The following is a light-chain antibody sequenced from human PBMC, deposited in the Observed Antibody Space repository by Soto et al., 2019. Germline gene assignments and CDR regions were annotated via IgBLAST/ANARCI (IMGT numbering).Light chain of an antibody. CDR2: KAS. V-gene: IGKV1-5*03. CDR1: QTISSW. J-gene: IGKJ1*01. Sequence: DIQMTQSPSTLSGSVGDRVTITCRASQTISSWLAWYQQKPGKAPKLLIYKASTLKSGVPSRFSGSGSGTESTLNIRSLQPDDFATYYCQHYNSYSEAFGQGTKV. CDR3: QHYNSYSEA.